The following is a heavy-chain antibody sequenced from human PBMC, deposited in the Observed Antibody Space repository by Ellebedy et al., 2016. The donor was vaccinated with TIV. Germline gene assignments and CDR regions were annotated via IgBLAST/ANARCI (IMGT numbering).Heavy chain of an antibody. CDR3: ARVTTLATGTGYYFDY. J-gene: IGHJ4*02. V-gene: IGHV3-11*06. Sequence: FTFSRDNAKNSLYLQMNSLRAEDTAVYYCARVTTLATGTGYYFDYWGQGTLVTVSS. D-gene: IGHD4-17*01.